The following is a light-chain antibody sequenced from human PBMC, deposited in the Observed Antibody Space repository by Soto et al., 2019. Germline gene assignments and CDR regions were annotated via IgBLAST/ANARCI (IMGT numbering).Light chain of an antibody. V-gene: IGLV2-8*01. CDR3: SSYAGSNNIV. J-gene: IGLJ1*01. Sequence: QSVLTQPPSASGSPGQSVTISCTGTSSDIGGYNYVSWYQQHPDKAPKLMIYEVSKRPSGVPDRFSGSKSGNTAALTVSGLQAEYEAEYYCSSYAGSNNIVFGTGTKLSVL. CDR1: SSDIGGYNY. CDR2: EVS.